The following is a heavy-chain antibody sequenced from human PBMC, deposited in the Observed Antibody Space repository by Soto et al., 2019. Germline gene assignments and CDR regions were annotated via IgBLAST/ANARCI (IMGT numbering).Heavy chain of an antibody. CDR1: CGSISSYY. CDR2: IYYSGST. Sequence: QVQLQESGPGLVKPSETLSRTCTVSCGSISSYYWSWIRQPPGKGLEWIGYIYYSGSTSYNPSLKSRVTISVDTSKNQFSLKLSSVTAADTAVYYCARVSGSGELYYYYGMDVWGQGTTLTVSS. J-gene: IGHJ6*02. V-gene: IGHV4-59*01. CDR3: ARVSGSGELYYYYGMDV. D-gene: IGHD3-10*01.